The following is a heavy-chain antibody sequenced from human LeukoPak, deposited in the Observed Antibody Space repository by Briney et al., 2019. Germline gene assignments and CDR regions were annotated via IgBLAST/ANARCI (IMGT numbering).Heavy chain of an antibody. CDR3: AKDRGIAVAGGDY. Sequence: PGGSLRLSCAASGFTFSSYAMSWVRQAPGKGLEWVSAISGSGGSTYYADSVKGRFTIFRDNSKNTLYLQMNGLRAEDTAVYYCAKDRGIAVAGGDYWGQGTLVTVSS. D-gene: IGHD6-19*01. J-gene: IGHJ4*02. CDR2: ISGSGGST. CDR1: GFTFSSYA. V-gene: IGHV3-23*01.